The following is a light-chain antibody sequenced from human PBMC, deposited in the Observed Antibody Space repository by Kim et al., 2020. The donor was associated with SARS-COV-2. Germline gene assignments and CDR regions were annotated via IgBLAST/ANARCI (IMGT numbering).Light chain of an antibody. Sequence: SLSPGERATLSCRASQSVSSYLAWYQQKPGQAPRLLIYDASNRAAGIPARFSGSGSGTDFTLTISSLEPEDFAVYYCQQRSKWLTFGGGTKVEIK. CDR2: DAS. J-gene: IGKJ4*01. CDR3: QQRSKWLT. V-gene: IGKV3-11*01. CDR1: QSVSSY.